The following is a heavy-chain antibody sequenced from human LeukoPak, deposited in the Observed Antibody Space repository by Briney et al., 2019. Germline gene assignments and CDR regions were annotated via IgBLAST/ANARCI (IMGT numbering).Heavy chain of an antibody. Sequence: AETLSLTCAVSGYSISSGYYWGWIRQPPGKGLEWLGSNYHSGSTYYNPSLKSRVTISVDTSKNQFSLKLSSVTAADTAVYYCAREARGGAARFDYWGQGTLVTVSS. CDR3: AREARGGAARFDY. J-gene: IGHJ4*02. D-gene: IGHD3-16*01. V-gene: IGHV4-38-2*02. CDR1: GYSISSGYY. CDR2: NYHSGST.